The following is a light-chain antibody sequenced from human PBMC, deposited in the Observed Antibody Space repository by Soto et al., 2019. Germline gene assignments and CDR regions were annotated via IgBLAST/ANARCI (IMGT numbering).Light chain of an antibody. V-gene: IGKV3-20*01. CDR1: QSVRSSY. CDR3: QHYGSSPLT. Sequence: EIVLTQSPGTLSLSPGERATLSCRASQSVRSSYIAWYQQKPGQAPRLLIYGASSRATGIPDRFSGSGSGTDFTLTISRLEPEDFAVCYCQHYGSSPLTFGGGTKVDIK. J-gene: IGKJ4*01. CDR2: GAS.